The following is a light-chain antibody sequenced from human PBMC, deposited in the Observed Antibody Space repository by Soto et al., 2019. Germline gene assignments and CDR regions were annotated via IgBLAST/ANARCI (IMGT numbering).Light chain of an antibody. Sequence: EIVLTQSPGTLSLSPRERATLSCRTSQSVTSYLAWYQQKPGQAPRLLIYGASNRATGIPARFSGSGSGTDFTLTISSLEPEDFAVYYCQQRSNWPPWTFGQGTKVDI. CDR2: GAS. J-gene: IGKJ1*01. V-gene: IGKV3-11*01. CDR1: QSVTSY. CDR3: QQRSNWPPWT.